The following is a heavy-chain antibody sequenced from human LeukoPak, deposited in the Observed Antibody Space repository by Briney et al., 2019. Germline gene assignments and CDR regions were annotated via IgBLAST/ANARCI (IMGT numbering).Heavy chain of an antibody. V-gene: IGHV1-69*05. CDR1: GGTFSSYA. D-gene: IGHD4-17*01. J-gene: IGHJ4*02. Sequence: ASVKVSCKASGGTFSSYAISWVRQAPGQGLEWMGRIIPIFGTANYAQKFQGRVTITTDESTSTAYMELSSLRSEDTAVYYCARGSRGYGDYVFWGQGTLVTVSS. CDR2: IIPIFGTA. CDR3: ARGSRGYGDYVF.